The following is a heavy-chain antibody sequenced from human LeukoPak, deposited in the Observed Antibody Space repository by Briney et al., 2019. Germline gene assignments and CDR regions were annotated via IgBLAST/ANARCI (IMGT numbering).Heavy chain of an antibody. CDR2: IYSSGST. CDR1: GGSINSYY. CDR3: ARGGKATVVTM. Sequence: IPSETLSLTCTVSGGSINSYYWSWIRQPAGKGLEWIGHIYSSGSTNYNPSLKSRVSMSVDTSKNQFSLKLTSVTAADTAVYYCARGGKATVVTMWGQGILVTVSS. D-gene: IGHD4-23*01. J-gene: IGHJ4*02. V-gene: IGHV4-4*07.